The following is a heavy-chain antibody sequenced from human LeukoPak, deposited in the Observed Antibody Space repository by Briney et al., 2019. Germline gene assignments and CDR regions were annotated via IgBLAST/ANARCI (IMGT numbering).Heavy chain of an antibody. J-gene: IGHJ6*02. CDR3: ARDLKGTDRGVYYYYGMDV. CDR2: ISGSGGST. CDR1: GFTFSSYA. Sequence: PGGSLRLSCAASGFTFSSYAMSWVRQAPGKGLEWVSAISGSGGSTYYADSVKGRFTISRDNSKNTLYLQMNSLRAEDTAVYYCARDLKGTDRGVYYYYGMDVWGQGTTVTVSS. V-gene: IGHV3-23*01. D-gene: IGHD3-10*01.